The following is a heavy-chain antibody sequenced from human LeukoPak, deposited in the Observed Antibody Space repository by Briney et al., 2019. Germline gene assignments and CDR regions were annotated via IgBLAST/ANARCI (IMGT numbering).Heavy chain of an antibody. V-gene: IGHV3-23*01. CDR3: ATPPETLDAPVAPGYYYGVDV. CDR1: GFTFSSYA. Sequence: GGSLRLSCAASGFTFSSYAMSWVRQAPGKGLEWVSVISGSGDTTYYADSVKGRLIISRDNSKNTLYLQMNSLRAEDTAVYYCATPPETLDAPVAPGYYYGVDVWGQGTTVTVSS. CDR2: ISGSGDTT. J-gene: IGHJ6*02. D-gene: IGHD5-18*01.